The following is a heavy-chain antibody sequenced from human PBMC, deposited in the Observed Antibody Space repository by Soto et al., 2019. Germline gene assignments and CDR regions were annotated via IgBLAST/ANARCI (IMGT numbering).Heavy chain of an antibody. V-gene: IGHV1-69*19. CDR1: GGTFSTYA. CDR2: IIPIFGSA. Sequence: QVQLVQSGAEVKKPGSSVKVSCKASGGTFSTYAISWVRQAPGQGLEWMGGIIPIFGSANYAEKFQGRVTLTADESTRAAYMELSSLRSEDTAVYYCASLYDSSGGGTWGQGTMVTVSS. D-gene: IGHD3-22*01. CDR3: ASLYDSSGGGT. J-gene: IGHJ3*01.